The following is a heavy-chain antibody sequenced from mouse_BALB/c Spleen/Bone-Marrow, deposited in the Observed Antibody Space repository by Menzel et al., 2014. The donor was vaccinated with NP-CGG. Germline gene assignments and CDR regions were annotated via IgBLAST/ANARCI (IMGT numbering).Heavy chain of an antibody. J-gene: IGHJ1*01. CDR3: VTSTYFDV. D-gene: IGHD6-1*01. V-gene: IGHV10-1*02. Sequence: EVKLMESGGGLVQPKGSLKLSCAASEFTFNTYAMNWVRQAPGKGLEWVARIRSKSNNYATYYADSVKDRFTISRDDSQSLLYLQMNNLKTEDAAKYYCVTSTYFDVWGAGTTVTVSS. CDR2: IRSKSNNYAT. CDR1: EFTFNTYA.